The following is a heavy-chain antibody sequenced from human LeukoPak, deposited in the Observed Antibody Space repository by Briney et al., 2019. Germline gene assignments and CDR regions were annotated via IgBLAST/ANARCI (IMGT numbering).Heavy chain of an antibody. CDR3: ARDLSGCSSTSCYQEGDY. Sequence: SVKVSCKASGGTFSSYTISWVRQAPGQGLEWMGRIIPILGIANYAQKFQGRVTITADKSTSTAYMELSSLRSEDTAVYYCARDLSGCSSTSCYQEGDYWGQGTLVTVPS. J-gene: IGHJ4*02. CDR2: IIPILGIA. D-gene: IGHD2-2*01. CDR1: GGTFSSYT. V-gene: IGHV1-69*04.